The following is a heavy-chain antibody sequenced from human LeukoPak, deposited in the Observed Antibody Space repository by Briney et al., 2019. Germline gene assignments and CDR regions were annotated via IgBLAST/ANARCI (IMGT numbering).Heavy chain of an antibody. CDR1: GFTFSSYG. J-gene: IGHJ4*02. CDR2: ISGSGGST. CDR3: AKVDYGDLYYFDY. Sequence: PGGSLRLSCAASGFTFSSYGMHWVRQAPGKGLEWVSAISGSGGSTYYADSVKGRFTISRDNSKNTLYLQMNSLRAEDTAVYYCAKVDYGDLYYFDYWGQGTLVTVSS. D-gene: IGHD4-17*01. V-gene: IGHV3-23*01.